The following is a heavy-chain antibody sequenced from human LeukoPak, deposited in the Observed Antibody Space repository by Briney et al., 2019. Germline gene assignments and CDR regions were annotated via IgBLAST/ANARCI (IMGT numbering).Heavy chain of an antibody. Sequence: ASVKVSCKASGYTFTYYYIHWVRQAPGQGLEWMGIINHGGGGTTYAQKFQGRVTLTRDTSASTVFMELTSLRSEDTALYYCARSPYTSGSLFYLDFWGQGTLVTVSS. CDR2: INHGGGGT. CDR1: GYTFTYYY. J-gene: IGHJ4*02. V-gene: IGHV1-46*01. D-gene: IGHD3-10*01. CDR3: ARSPYTSGSLFYLDF.